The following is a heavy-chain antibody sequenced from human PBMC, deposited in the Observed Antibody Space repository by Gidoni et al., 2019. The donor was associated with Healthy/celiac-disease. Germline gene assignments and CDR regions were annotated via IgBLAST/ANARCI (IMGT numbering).Heavy chain of an antibody. CDR2: INWNGGST. D-gene: IGHD3-22*01. Sequence: GGGVVRPGGSLRLSCAASGFTFGDYGMSWVRQAPGKGLEWVPGINWNGGSTGYADSVKGRFTISRDNAKNSLYLQMNSLRAEDTALYYCARVMVYDSSGYYQGSFDYWGQGTLVTVSS. CDR3: ARVMVYDSSGYYQGSFDY. CDR1: GFTFGDYG. V-gene: IGHV3-20*04. J-gene: IGHJ4*02.